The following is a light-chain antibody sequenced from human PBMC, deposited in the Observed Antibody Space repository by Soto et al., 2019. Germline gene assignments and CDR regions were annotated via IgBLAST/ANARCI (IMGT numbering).Light chain of an antibody. CDR1: SSDVGRYNF. J-gene: IGLJ3*02. CDR2: DVR. V-gene: IGLV2-14*03. CDR3: SSYTGSSTL. Sequence: QSALTQPASVSGSPGQSITISCTGTSSDVGRYNFVSWYQHHPGKAPKLMIYDVRNRPSGVSSRFSGSKSGNTASLTISGLQAEDEADYCCSSYTGSSTLFGGGTKVTVL.